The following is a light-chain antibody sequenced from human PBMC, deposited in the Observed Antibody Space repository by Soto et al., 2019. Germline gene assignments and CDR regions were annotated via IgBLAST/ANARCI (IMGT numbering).Light chain of an antibody. V-gene: IGKV3-15*01. CDR1: QSISDT. CDR3: QQYDNWPWT. J-gene: IGKJ1*01. CDR2: GAS. Sequence: VMTQSPATLSVSPGGRATLSCRASQSISDTFAWYQQKPGQAPRLLIPGASTRAPGFPARFSGSASGTDFTLTISSLQSEDFAVYYCQQYDNWPWTFCQGTKVDIK.